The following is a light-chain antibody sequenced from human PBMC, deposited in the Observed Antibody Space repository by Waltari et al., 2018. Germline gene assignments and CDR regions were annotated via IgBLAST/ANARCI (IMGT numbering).Light chain of an antibody. CDR1: QRISSY. CDR3: QQSYSTPFT. CDR2: AAS. J-gene: IGKJ3*01. Sequence: DIQMTKSPSSLSASVGDRVTITCRASQRISSYLNWYQQKPGKAPKLLIYAASSLQSGVPSRFSGSGSGTDFTLTISSLQPEDFATYYCQQSYSTPFTFGPGTKVDIK. V-gene: IGKV1-39*01.